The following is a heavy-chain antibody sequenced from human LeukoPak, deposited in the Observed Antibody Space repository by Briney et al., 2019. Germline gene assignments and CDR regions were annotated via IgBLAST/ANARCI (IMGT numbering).Heavy chain of an antibody. V-gene: IGHV5-51*01. J-gene: IGHJ5*02. CDR3: ARHLRLWQNWFDP. CDR1: GSRFTNYW. Sequence: GAALKTSCKGSGSRFTNYWIGWGRPMPGKGAGGMGIIYPGDSDTRYSPSFQGQVTISADKSISTAYLQWSSLKASDTAMYYCARHLRLWQNWFDPWGQGTLVTVSS. CDR2: IYPGDSDT. D-gene: IGHD5-18*01.